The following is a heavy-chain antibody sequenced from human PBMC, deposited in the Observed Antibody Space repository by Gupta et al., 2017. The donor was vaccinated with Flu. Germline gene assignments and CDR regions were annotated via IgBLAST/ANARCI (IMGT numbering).Heavy chain of an antibody. CDR2: INPNSGDT. CDR3: ARQSYSAWFFDS. J-gene: IGHJ4*02. V-gene: IGHV1-2*04. Sequence: QVQLVQSGAEVKKPGASVRVSCKASGYSFTDYYLHWVRQAPGQGLEWMGWINPNSGDTKYTQKFQAWVTMTRDTSIGTAYMELNRLTSGDTAVYYCARQSYSAWFFDSWGQGTQVTVSS. D-gene: IGHD6-19*01. CDR1: GYSFTDYY.